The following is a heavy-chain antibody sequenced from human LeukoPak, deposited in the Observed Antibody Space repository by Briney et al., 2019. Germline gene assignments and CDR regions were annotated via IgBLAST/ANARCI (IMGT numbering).Heavy chain of an antibody. J-gene: IGHJ3*02. Sequence: SETLSLTCTVSGGSISSYYWSWIRQPPGQGLEWIGYIYYSGSTNYNPSLKSRVTISVDTSKNQFSLKLSSVTAADTAVYYCASAPLGYCSGGSCYDFAFDIWGQGTMVTVSS. D-gene: IGHD2-15*01. CDR3: ASAPLGYCSGGSCYDFAFDI. V-gene: IGHV4-59*01. CDR1: GGSISSYY. CDR2: IYYSGST.